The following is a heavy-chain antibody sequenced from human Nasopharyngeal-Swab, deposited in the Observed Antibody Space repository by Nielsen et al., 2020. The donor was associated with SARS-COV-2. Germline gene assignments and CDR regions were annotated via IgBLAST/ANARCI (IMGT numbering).Heavy chain of an antibody. D-gene: IGHD5-18*01. V-gene: IGHV3-30*18. CDR3: AKVKIQLWLHDAFDI. J-gene: IGHJ3*02. CDR2: ISYDGSNK. Sequence: GGSLRLSCAASGFTFSSYGMHWVRQAPGKGLEWVAVISYDGSNKYYADSVKSRFTISRDNSKNTLYLQMNSLRAEDTAVYYCAKVKIQLWLHDAFDIWGQGTMVTVSS. CDR1: GFTFSSYG.